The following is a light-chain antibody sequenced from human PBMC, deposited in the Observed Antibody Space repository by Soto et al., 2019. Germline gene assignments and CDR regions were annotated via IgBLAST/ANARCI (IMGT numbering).Light chain of an antibody. CDR3: QQYGSSAWT. CDR2: GAS. CDR1: QSVSSSY. J-gene: IGKJ1*01. V-gene: IGKV3-20*01. Sequence: EIVLTQSPGTLSLSPGERATLSCRASQSVSSSYLAWYQQKPGQAPRLLIYGASRRATGIPDRFSGSGSETDFTLSISRLEPEQFAVYYCQQYGSSAWTFGQGTKVEIK.